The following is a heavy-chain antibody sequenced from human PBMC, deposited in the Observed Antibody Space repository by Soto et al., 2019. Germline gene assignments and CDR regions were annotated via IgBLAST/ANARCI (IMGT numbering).Heavy chain of an antibody. Sequence: PSETLSLTCTVSGGSISTSSYYWGWIRQPPGKGLEWIGSIYYSGNTYYNPSLKSRVTISVDTSKNQFSLKLSSVTAADTTAADTALYYCARQEYNYGYFDYWGQGTLVTVSS. CDR1: GGSISTSSYY. CDR2: IYYSGNT. CDR3: ARQEYNYGYFDY. D-gene: IGHD5-18*01. J-gene: IGHJ4*02. V-gene: IGHV4-39*01.